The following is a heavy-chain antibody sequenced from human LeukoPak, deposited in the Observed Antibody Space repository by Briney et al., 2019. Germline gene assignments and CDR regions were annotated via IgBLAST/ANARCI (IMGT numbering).Heavy chain of an antibody. CDR3: ARGGYSYGSH. CDR1: GFTFCSYE. V-gene: IGHV3-48*03. D-gene: IGHD5-18*01. Sequence: PGGSLRLSCAASGFTFCSYELNWVRQAPGKGLEWVSYISSSGSTIYYADSVKGRFTISRDNAKNSLYLQMSSLRAEDTAVYYCARGGYSYGSHCGQGTLVTVSS. J-gene: IGHJ4*02. CDR2: ISSSGSTI.